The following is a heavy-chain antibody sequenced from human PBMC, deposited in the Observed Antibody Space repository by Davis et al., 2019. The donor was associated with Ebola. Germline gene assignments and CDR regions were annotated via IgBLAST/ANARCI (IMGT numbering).Heavy chain of an antibody. CDR1: GFSVSTKY. Sequence: LSLTCAASGFSVSTKYMNWVRQAPGKGLQWVSIIYTRGTTYYADSLKGRFTISRDDSKNTLYLQMNSLRAEDTAVYYCARGDFYYGVDVWGQGTTVTVSS. CDR2: IYTRGTT. V-gene: IGHV3-53*01. CDR3: ARGDFYYGVDV. J-gene: IGHJ6*02.